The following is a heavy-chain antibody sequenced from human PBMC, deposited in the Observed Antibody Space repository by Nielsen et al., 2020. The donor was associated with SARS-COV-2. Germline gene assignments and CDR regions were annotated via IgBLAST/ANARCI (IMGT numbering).Heavy chain of an antibody. CDR3: ARVSYGSGSYLRY. CDR1: GFTFSSYA. CDR2: ISYDGSNK. Sequence: GGSLRLSCAASGFTFSSYAMHWVRQAPGKGLEWVAVISYDGSNKYYADSVKGRFTISRDNSKNTLYLQMNSLRAEDTAVYYCARVSYGSGSYLRYWGQGTRVTVSS. D-gene: IGHD3-10*01. J-gene: IGHJ4*02. V-gene: IGHV3-30-3*01.